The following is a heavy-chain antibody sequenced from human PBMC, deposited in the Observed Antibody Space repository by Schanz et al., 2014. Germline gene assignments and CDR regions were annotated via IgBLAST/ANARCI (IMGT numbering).Heavy chain of an antibody. J-gene: IGHJ4*02. CDR2: FNDGGVNK. V-gene: IGHV3-23*04. CDR1: GFSLDIFA. CDR3: ARDRRNADLDY. Sequence: EVQLAESGGGLVQPGGSLRLSCAASGFSLDIFAVSWVRQAPGKGLEWVSSFNDGGVNKYYADSVKGRFTISSDNSKSTLYLQMSSLRAEDTALYYCARDRRNADLDYWGQGTLXTVSS. D-gene: IGHD1-1*01.